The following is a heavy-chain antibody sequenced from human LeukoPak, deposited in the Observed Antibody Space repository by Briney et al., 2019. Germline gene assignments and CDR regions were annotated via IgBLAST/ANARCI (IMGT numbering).Heavy chain of an antibody. CDR2: IGSGVRT. CDR3: AKGCIITSCAEGRWFDP. Sequence: GGSLRLPCAASGFTFSSYAMSWVRQAPGKGLEWVSSIGSGVRTYDADSVKGRFTISRDNSKNTLYLQMNSLRAEDTAIYYCAKGCIITSCAEGRWFDPWGQGTLVTVSS. V-gene: IGHV3-23*01. J-gene: IGHJ5*02. D-gene: IGHD2-2*01. CDR1: GFTFSSYA.